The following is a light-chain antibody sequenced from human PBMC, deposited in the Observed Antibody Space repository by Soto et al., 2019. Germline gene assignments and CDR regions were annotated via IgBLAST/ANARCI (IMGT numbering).Light chain of an antibody. J-gene: IGKJ5*01. Sequence: DIQMTQSPSTLSASVGDRVTITCRASQSMSNYLNWYQQKPGKAPNLLIYAASSLQSGVPSRFSGSGSGTDFTLTISSLQSEDFAVYYCQQYNNWPPITFGQGTRLEIK. CDR3: QQYNNWPPIT. CDR1: QSMSNY. V-gene: IGKV1-39*01. CDR2: AAS.